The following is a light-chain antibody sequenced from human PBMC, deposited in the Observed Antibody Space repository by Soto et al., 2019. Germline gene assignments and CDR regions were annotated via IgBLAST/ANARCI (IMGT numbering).Light chain of an antibody. J-gene: IGLJ3*02. Sequence: QSALTQPASVSGSPGQSITISCTGTSSDVGGYNYVSWYQQHPGKAPKLMIYEVSNRPSGVSNRFSGSKSGNTASLTISGVRAGGEVDYYSTTISTSGTRVFGGGTELAAL. V-gene: IGLV2-14*01. CDR2: EVS. CDR3: TTISTSGTRV. CDR1: SSDVGGYNY.